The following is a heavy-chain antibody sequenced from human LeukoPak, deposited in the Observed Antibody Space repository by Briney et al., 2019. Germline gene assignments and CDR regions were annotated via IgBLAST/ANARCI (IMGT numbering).Heavy chain of an antibody. V-gene: IGHV6-1*01. CDR1: GDSVSSNSVA. CDR2: TYYRSKWYN. D-gene: IGHD1-26*01. J-gene: IGHJ4*02. CDR3: ARGRLASGGTKFDY. Sequence: SQTLSLTCAISGDSVSSNSVAWNWIRQSPSRGLEWLGRTYYRSKWYNDYAVSVKSRITINPDTSKNQFSLQLNSVTPEDTAVYYCARGRLASGGTKFDYWGQGTLVTVSS.